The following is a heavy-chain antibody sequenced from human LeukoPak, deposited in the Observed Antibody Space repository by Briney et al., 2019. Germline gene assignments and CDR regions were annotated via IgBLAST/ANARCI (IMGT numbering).Heavy chain of an antibody. CDR2: IGIDSGNT. V-gene: IGHV3-48*01. CDR1: GFPFIEYS. J-gene: IGHJ4*02. CDR3: ARDPGSSAFDL. Sequence: GGSLRLSCTASGFPFIEYSMNWVRQAPGKGLEWISYIGIDSGNTKYADSVRGRFTISADKAKNSLYLQMNSLRVEDTAVYYCARDPGSSAFDLWGRGALVTVSS. D-gene: IGHD1-14*01.